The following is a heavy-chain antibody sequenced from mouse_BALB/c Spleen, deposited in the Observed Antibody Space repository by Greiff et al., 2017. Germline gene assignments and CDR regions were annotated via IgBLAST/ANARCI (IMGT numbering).Heavy chain of an antibody. J-gene: IGHJ2*01. CDR1: GFTFSSYG. Sequence: EVKLVESGGGLVQPGGSLKLSCAASGFTFSSYGMSWVRQTPDKRLELVATINSNGGSTYYPDSVKGRFTISRDNAKNTLYLQMSSLKSEDTAMYYCARDYGSSYRYYFDYWGQGTTLTVSS. V-gene: IGHV5-6-3*01. D-gene: IGHD1-1*01. CDR2: INSNGGST. CDR3: ARDYGSSYRYYFDY.